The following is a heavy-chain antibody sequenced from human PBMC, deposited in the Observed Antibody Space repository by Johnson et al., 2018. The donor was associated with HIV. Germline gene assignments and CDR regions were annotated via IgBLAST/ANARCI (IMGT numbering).Heavy chain of an antibody. Sequence: EVQLVESGGGLIQPGGSLRLSCVASGFTVRKGLEWVSVIYSGGSTYYADSVKGRFNISSDNSKNTQYLQMNSLRVEDTGLYYCAKAYFPGCDAFDVWGHGTMVTVSS. CDR2: IYSGGST. J-gene: IGHJ3*01. V-gene: IGHV3-66*03. D-gene: IGHD2-21*01. CDR3: AKAYFPGCDAFDV. CDR1: GFTVR.